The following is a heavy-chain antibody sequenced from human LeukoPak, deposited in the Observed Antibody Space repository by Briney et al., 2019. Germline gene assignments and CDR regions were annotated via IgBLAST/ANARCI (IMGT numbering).Heavy chain of an antibody. CDR1: GSTFTGYY. CDR2: INPNSGGT. V-gene: IGHV1-2*02. J-gene: IGHJ4*02. CDR3: ATADYGDIPARLD. Sequence: GASVKVSCKASGSTFTGYYMHWVRQAPGQGLGWLGWINPNSGGTNYAQKFQGRVTMTRDTSISTAYMELSRLRSDDTAVYYCATADYGDIPARLDWGQGTLVTVSS. D-gene: IGHD4-17*01.